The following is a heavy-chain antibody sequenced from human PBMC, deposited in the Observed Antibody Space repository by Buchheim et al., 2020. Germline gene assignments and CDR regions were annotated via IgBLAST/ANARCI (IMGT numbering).Heavy chain of an antibody. D-gene: IGHD2-15*01. CDR3: AKSSLAVDYYYYGMDV. Sequence: EVQLLESGGGLVQPGGSLRLSCAASGFTFSSYAMSWVRQAPGKGLEWVSAISGRGGGTYYADSVKGRFTTSRDNSKNTRYLQMNSLRAEDTAVYYCAKSSLAVDYYYYGMDVWGQGTT. J-gene: IGHJ6*02. CDR2: ISGRGGGT. V-gene: IGHV3-23*01. CDR1: GFTFSSYA.